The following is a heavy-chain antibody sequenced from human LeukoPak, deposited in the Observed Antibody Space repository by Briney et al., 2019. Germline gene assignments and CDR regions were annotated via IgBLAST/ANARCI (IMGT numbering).Heavy chain of an antibody. V-gene: IGHV4-31*03. D-gene: IGHD3-22*01. CDR3: ARDSVGDSSGYYYVGHLNYFDY. Sequence: SETLSLTCTVSGGSISSGGYYWSWIRQHPGKGLEWIGYIYYSGSTYYNPSLKSRVTISVDTSKNQFSLKLSSVTAADTAVYYCARDSVGDSSGYYYVGHLNYFDYWGQGTLVTVSS. CDR1: GGSISSGGYY. J-gene: IGHJ4*02. CDR2: IYYSGST.